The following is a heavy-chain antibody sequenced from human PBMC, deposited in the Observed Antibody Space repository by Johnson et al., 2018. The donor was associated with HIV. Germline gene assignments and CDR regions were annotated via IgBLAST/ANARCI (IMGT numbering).Heavy chain of an antibody. Sequence: QVLLVESGGGLVKPGGSLRLSCAASRFTFSDYYMSWIRQTPGKGLEWVAYISSSGGTIYYADSVKGRFSISRDNAKNSLYLQMNSLRAEDTAVYYCARERNYGTHAAFDIWGQGTMVTVSS. J-gene: IGHJ3*02. CDR3: ARERNYGTHAAFDI. D-gene: IGHD1-7*01. CDR1: RFTFSDYY. V-gene: IGHV3-11*04. CDR2: ISSSGGTI.